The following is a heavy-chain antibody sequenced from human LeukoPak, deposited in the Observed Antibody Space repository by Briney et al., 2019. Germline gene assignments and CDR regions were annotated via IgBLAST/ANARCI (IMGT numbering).Heavy chain of an antibody. CDR3: ARDSIGGEGLL. CDR1: GFTLSSYL. V-gene: IGHV3-74*01. CDR2: INSDGSST. J-gene: IGHJ4*02. Sequence: GGSLRLSCAASGFTLSSYLMHWVRQAPGKGLVWVSVINSDGSSTNYADSVKGRFTISRDNSKNTLYLQMNSLRAEDTAVYYCARDSIGGEGLLWGQGTLVTVSS.